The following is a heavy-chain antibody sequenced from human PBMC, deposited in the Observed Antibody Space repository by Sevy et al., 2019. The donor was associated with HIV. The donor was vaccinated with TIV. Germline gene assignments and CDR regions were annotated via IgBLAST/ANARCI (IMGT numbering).Heavy chain of an antibody. J-gene: IGHJ4*02. CDR2: IYYSGST. CDR1: GGSISSYY. Sequence: SETLSLTCTVSGGSISSYYWSWIRQPPGKGLEWIGYIYYSGSTNYNPSLKGRVTISVDTSKNQFSLKLSSVTAADTAVYYCARVREDGDGYNLSYFDYWGQGTLVTVSS. D-gene: IGHD5-12*01. CDR3: ARVREDGDGYNLSYFDY. V-gene: IGHV4-59*01.